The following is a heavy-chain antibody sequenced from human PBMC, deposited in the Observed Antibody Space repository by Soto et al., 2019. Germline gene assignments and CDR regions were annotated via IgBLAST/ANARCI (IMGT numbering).Heavy chain of an antibody. V-gene: IGHV1-3*04. D-gene: IGHD1-20*01. CDR1: AYSFTSYA. CDR2: LNTGNGNT. CDR3: ASGITAQEDYYYYLDV. Sequence: QVQLVQSGAEVEKPRASVKVSCEASAYSFTSYAIHWVRQAPGQRLEWMGWLNTGNGNTKYSHKFQGRLTITGNTSANTAYMEMSRLKSEDTAVYYCASGITAQEDYYYYLDVWGKGTTVTFSS. J-gene: IGHJ6*03.